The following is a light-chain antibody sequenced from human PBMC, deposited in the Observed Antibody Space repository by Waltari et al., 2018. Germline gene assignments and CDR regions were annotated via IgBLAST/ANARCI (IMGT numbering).Light chain of an antibody. CDR1: SRDTGGYDF. V-gene: IGLV2-8*01. CDR3: SSYADTNNVV. J-gene: IGLJ2*01. CDR2: EVT. Sequence: QSALTQPPPASGSPGQSVTISCTGTSRDTGGYDFVSWYQQPPGKAPKLIIHEVTKWPSGVPDRFSGSKSGNMAYLTVSGLQAEDEAEYYCSSYADTNNVVFGGGTKLTVL.